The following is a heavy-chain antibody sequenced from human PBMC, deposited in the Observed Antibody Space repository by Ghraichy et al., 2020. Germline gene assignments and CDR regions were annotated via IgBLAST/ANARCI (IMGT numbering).Heavy chain of an antibody. J-gene: IGHJ6*02. D-gene: IGHD3-10*01. CDR2: INPNSGGT. CDR3: ARDSYGSGSYPPNYYGMDV. Sequence: ASVKVSCKASGYTFTGYYMHWVRQAPGQGLEWMGWINPNSGGTNYAQKFQGWVTMTRDTSISTAYMELSRLRSDDTAVYYCARDSYGSGSYPPNYYGMDVWGQGTTVTVSS. CDR1: GYTFTGYY. V-gene: IGHV1-2*04.